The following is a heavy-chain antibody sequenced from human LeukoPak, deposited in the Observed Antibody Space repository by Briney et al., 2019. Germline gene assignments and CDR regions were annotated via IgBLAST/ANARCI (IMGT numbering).Heavy chain of an antibody. CDR2: INWDGGST. J-gene: IGHJ4*02. Sequence: GGSLRLSCAASGFTFDDYAMNWVRQAPGKGLEWVSGINWDGGSTGYGDSVKGRFTISRDNAKNSLYLQMNSLRAEDTALYYCATGEGYSYDSSGYYRVWGQGILVTVSS. V-gene: IGHV3-20*04. CDR3: ATGEGYSYDSSGYYRV. CDR1: GFTFDDYA. D-gene: IGHD3-22*01.